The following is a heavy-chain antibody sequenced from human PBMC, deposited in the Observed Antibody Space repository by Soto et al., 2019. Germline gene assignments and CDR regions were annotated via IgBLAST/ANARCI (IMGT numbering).Heavy chain of an antibody. D-gene: IGHD3-10*01. Sequence: PSETLSLTCAVYGGSFSGYYWSWIRQPPGKGLEWIGEINHSGSTNYNPYLKSRVTISVETSKNQFSLKLRSVTAADTAVYYRARQGMRFGYYYYYGMDVWGQATPVTVSS. CDR1: GGSFSGYY. V-gene: IGHV4-34*01. CDR2: INHSGST. CDR3: ARQGMRFGYYYYYGMDV. J-gene: IGHJ6*02.